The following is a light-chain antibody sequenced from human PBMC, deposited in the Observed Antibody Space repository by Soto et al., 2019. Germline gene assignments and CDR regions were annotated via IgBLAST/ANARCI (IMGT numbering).Light chain of an antibody. CDR3: QQYNNWPPYT. J-gene: IGKJ2*01. Sequence: EKVMTQSPATLPVSPGERATLFCRASQSVSSNLAWYQQKPGQAPRLLIYGASTRATGIPARFSGSVSGTEFTLTISSLQSEDFAFYYCQQYNNWPPYTFGQGTKLEIK. CDR2: GAS. CDR1: QSVSSN. V-gene: IGKV3-15*01.